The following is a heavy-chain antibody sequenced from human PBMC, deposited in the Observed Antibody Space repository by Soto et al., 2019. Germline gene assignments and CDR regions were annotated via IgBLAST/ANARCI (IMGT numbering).Heavy chain of an antibody. J-gene: IGHJ4*02. CDR2: LYTGTDT. CDR1: GFTVSSTY. Sequence: PGGSLRLSCAASGFTVSSTYLTWVRQAPGKGLEWVAILYTGTDTVYADSVKGRFTISRDSSKNTFYLQMNSLRAEDTAMYFCARSRYTGTYSGSFLDYWSQGSLVTSPQ. V-gene: IGHV3-53*01. D-gene: IGHD1-26*01. CDR3: ARSRYTGTYSGSFLDY.